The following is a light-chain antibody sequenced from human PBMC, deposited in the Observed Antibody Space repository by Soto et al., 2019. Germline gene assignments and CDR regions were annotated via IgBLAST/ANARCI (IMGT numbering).Light chain of an antibody. CDR1: SSNIGAGYD. V-gene: IGLV1-40*01. CDR3: QSYDSSLSGSV. CDR2: GNS. Sequence: SVLTQPPSVSGAPGQRVTISCTGSSSNIGAGYDVHWYQQLPGTAPKLLIYGNSNRPSGVPDRLSGSKSGTSASLAITGLQAEDEADYYCQSYDSSLSGSVFGGGTKVTVL. J-gene: IGLJ2*01.